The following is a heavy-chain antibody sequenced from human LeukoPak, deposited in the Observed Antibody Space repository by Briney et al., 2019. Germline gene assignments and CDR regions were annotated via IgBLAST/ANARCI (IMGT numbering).Heavy chain of an antibody. J-gene: IGHJ4*02. D-gene: IGHD3-10*01. CDR1: GGPISSSSYY. V-gene: IGHV4-39*07. CDR2: IYFSGRT. CDR3: ARDNPYGSGTDY. Sequence: SETLSLTCNVSGGPISSSSYYWGWIRQPPGKGLEWIGSIYFSGRTYYNMSLKSRVTISIDTSKNQFSLKVNSVTAADTAVYYCARDNPYGSGTDYWGQGTLVTVSS.